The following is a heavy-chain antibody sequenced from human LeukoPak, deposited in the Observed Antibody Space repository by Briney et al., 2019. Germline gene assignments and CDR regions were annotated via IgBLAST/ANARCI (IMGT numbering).Heavy chain of an antibody. J-gene: IGHJ6*04. V-gene: IGHV3-48*03. Sequence: GSLRLSCAASGFTFSSYEMNWVRPAPGKGLEWVSYISSSGSTIYYAASVKGRFTISRVNAKNSLYLQMNSLRAEHTAVYYCAELGTTMIGGVWGKGTTVTISS. D-gene: IGHD3-10*02. CDR2: ISSSGSTI. CDR1: GFTFSSYE. CDR3: AELGTTMIGGV.